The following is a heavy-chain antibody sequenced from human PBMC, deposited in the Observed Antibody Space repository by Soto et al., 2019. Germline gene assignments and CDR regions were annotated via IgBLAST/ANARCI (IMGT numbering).Heavy chain of an antibody. CDR1: GGSFSGYY. V-gene: IGHV4-34*01. CDR2: INHSGST. Sequence: PSETLSLTCAVYGGSFSGYYWSWIRQPPGKGLEWIGEINHSGSTNYNPSLKSRVTTSVDTSKNQFSLKLSSVTAADTAVYYCARDAGYSSSWYRGDLSWFDPWGQGTLVTVSS. CDR3: ARDAGYSSSWYRGDLSWFDP. J-gene: IGHJ5*02. D-gene: IGHD6-13*01.